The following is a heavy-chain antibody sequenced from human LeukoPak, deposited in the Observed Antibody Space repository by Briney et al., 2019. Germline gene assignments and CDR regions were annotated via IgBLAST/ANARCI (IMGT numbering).Heavy chain of an antibody. Sequence: GGSLRLSCAASGFTFSSYSMNWVRQAPGKGLEWVSSISSSSSYIYYADSVKGRFTISRDNAKNSLYLQMNSLRAEDMAVYFCGRADCSSSSCYTVSYWGQGTLVTVSS. CDR1: GFTFSSYS. J-gene: IGHJ4*02. CDR3: GRADCSSSSCYTVSY. D-gene: IGHD2-2*02. CDR2: ISSSSSYI. V-gene: IGHV3-21*01.